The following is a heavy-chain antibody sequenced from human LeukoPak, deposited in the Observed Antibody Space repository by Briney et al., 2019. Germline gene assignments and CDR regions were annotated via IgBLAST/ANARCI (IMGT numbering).Heavy chain of an antibody. CDR1: GGSISSSSYY. D-gene: IGHD6-13*01. J-gene: IGHJ4*02. CDR2: IYYSGST. CDR3: ARGMTAAAGIERGEGYYFDY. Sequence: SETLSLTCTVSGGSISSSSYYWGWIRQPPGKGLEWIGSIYYSGSTYYNPSLKSRVTISVDTSKNQFSLKLSSVTAADTAVYYCARGMTAAAGIERGEGYYFDYWGQGTLVTVSS. V-gene: IGHV4-39*01.